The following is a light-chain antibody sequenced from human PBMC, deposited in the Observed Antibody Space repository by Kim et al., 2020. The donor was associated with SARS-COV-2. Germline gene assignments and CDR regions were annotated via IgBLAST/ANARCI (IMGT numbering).Light chain of an antibody. CDR1: GPKSLF. V-gene: IGLV3-19*01. CDR2: GKN. CDR3: TSRDSSGNHLV. Sequence: ALGRKFRTQCQEDGPKSLFASWYQQNPEQAPELAIYGKNTRPSGIPNRFSGSSSENPASLTITGAQAEDEADYSCTSRDSSGNHLVFGGGTQLTVL. J-gene: IGLJ3*02.